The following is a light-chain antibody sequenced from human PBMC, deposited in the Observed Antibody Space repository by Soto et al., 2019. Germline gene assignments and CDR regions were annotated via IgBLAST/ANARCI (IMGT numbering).Light chain of an antibody. V-gene: IGKV3-11*01. J-gene: IGKJ4*01. CDR2: GAS. CDR1: QSVSSG. Sequence: EVLMTQSPATLSVSPGEGVTLSCRASQSVSSGLAWYQQKPGQAPRLLIYGASIRATGIPARFSGSGSGTDFTLTISSLEPEDFAVYYCQQRSNWPPTFGGGTKVDI. CDR3: QQRSNWPPT.